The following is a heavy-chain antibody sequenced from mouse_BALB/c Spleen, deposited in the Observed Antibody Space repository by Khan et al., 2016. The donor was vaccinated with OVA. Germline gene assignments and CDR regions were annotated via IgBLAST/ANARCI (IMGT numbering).Heavy chain of an antibody. J-gene: IGHJ4*01. CDR1: GDSITSGF. CDR2: VTYSGNT. CDR3: ARSYGSWAMDY. V-gene: IGHV3-8*02. Sequence: EVKLLESGPSLVKPSQTLSLTCSVTGDSITSGFWNWIRKFPGNKFEYMGYVTYSGNTYYNPSLKSRISITRDTSKSQYYLQLNPVTTEDTATYFCARSYGSWAMDYWGQGTSVTVSS. D-gene: IGHD1-1*01.